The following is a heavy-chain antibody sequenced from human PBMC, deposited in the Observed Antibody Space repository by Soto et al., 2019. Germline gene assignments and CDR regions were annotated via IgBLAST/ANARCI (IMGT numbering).Heavy chain of an antibody. CDR1: GFTFEDYA. CDR3: AKDIVPASYLPYHYFYDMDV. Sequence: EVQLVESGGGLVQPGGSLRLSCAAAGFTFEDYAMHWVRQAPGKGLELVSGISWNSGKIGYADSVKGRITISRDNAKNSLYVEMNNLRREDTALYYCAKDIVPASYLPYHYFYDMDVWGQGTTVTVSS. J-gene: IGHJ6*02. D-gene: IGHD2-2*01. CDR2: ISWNSGKI. V-gene: IGHV3-9*01.